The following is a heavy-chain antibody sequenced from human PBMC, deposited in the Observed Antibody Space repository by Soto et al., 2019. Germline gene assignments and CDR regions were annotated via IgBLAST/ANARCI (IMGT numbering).Heavy chain of an antibody. CDR3: ARGYYGSGSYSFQH. CDR2: ISAYNGNT. V-gene: IGHV1-18*01. CDR1: GYTFTSYG. Sequence: VASVKVSCKASGYTFTSYGISWVRQAPGQGLEWMGWISAYNGNTNYAQKLQGRVTMTTDTSTSTAYMELRSLRSDDTAVYYCARGYYGSGSYSFQHWGQGTLVTVSS. J-gene: IGHJ1*01. D-gene: IGHD3-10*01.